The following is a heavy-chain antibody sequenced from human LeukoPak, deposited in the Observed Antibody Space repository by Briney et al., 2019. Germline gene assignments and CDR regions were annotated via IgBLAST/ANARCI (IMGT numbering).Heavy chain of an antibody. Sequence: GESLRLSCAASGFTFSNYWMHWVRQAPGKGLVWVSRINSDGSSTSYADSVKGRFTISRDNSKNTLSLQMNSLRAEDTAVYYCAGAIGYFDFWGQGTLVTVSS. CDR2: INSDGSST. J-gene: IGHJ4*02. V-gene: IGHV3-74*01. CDR3: AGAIGYFDF. D-gene: IGHD2-21*01. CDR1: GFTFSNYW.